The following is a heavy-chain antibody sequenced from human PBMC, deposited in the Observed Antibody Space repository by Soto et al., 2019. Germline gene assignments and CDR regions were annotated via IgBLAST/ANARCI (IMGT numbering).Heavy chain of an antibody. Sequence: QVQLVESGGGVVQPGRSLRLSCAASGFTFSSYGMHWVRQAPGKGLEWVAVIWSDGNNKYYADSVKGRFTISRDNSKKTLYLQMNSLRAEDTAVYYGARVFDTYYFDSWGQGNMVTVSS. D-gene: IGHD3-9*01. V-gene: IGHV3-33*01. CDR1: GFTFSSYG. J-gene: IGHJ4*02. CDR2: IWSDGNNK. CDR3: ARVFDTYYFDS.